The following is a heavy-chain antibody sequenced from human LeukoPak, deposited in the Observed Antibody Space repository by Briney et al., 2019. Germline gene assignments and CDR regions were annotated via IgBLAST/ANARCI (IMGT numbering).Heavy chain of an antibody. Sequence: GGSLRLSCSASGFTFSSYAMHWVRQAPGKGLMYISRNNGDGSTTNYADVVKGRFTMSRDNVKNTLYLQMNSLRVEDTAVYYCARDPRNVGLAPWGQGTLVTVSS. J-gene: IGHJ5*02. CDR3: ARDPRNVGLAP. CDR1: GFTFSSYA. V-gene: IGHV3-74*01. D-gene: IGHD2-15*01. CDR2: NNGDGSTT.